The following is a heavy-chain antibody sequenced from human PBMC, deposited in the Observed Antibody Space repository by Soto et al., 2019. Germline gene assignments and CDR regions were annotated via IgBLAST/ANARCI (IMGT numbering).Heavy chain of an antibody. CDR2: ISAYNGNT. V-gene: IGHV1-18*01. D-gene: IGHD3-22*01. J-gene: IGHJ4*02. Sequence: QVQLVQSGAEVKKPGASVKVSCKASGYTFTSYGISWVRQAPGQGLEWMGWISAYNGNTNYAQKLQGRVTMTTDTPTSTAYMELRSLRSDDTAVYYCARDQRTIYYDSSGYYYWGQGTLVTVSS. CDR1: GYTFTSYG. CDR3: ARDQRTIYYDSSGYYY.